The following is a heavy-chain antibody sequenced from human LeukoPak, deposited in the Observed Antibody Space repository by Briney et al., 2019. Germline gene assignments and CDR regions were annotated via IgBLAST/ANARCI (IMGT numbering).Heavy chain of an antibody. V-gene: IGHV3-53*01. CDR2: IHSDGRT. J-gene: IGHJ3*01. Sequence: QPGGSLRLSCAASGFTVRSNHMTWVRQAPGKGLEWVSVIHSDGRTYYADSVKGRFTISRDNSKNTLYLQMNSLRAEDTAVHYCARLTVASDTDAFDLWGQGTMVTVSS. D-gene: IGHD6-19*01. CDR3: ARLTVASDTDAFDL. CDR1: GFTVRSNH.